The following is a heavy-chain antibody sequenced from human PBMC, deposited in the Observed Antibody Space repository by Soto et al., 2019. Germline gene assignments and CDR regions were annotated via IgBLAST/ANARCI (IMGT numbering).Heavy chain of an antibody. J-gene: IGHJ5*02. CDR3: GGYCSGGSCPNRNWFDP. D-gene: IGHD2-15*01. Sequence: QVQLQESGPGLVKPSQTLSLTCTVSGGSISSGDYYWSWIRQPPGKGLEWIGYIYYSGSTYYNPSLKSRVTISVDTSKNQFSLKLSSVTAADTAVYYCGGYCSGGSCPNRNWFDPWGQGTLVTVSS. V-gene: IGHV4-30-4*01. CDR2: IYYSGST. CDR1: GGSISSGDYY.